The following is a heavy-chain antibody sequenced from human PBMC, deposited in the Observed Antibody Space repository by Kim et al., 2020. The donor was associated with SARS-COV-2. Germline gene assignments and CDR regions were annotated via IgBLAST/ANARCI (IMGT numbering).Heavy chain of an antibody. Sequence: PAFQGQVTISANKSISTAYLQWSSLKASDTAMYYCARRLTGKLYYGMDVWGQGTTVTVSS. CDR3: ARRLTGKLYYGMDV. J-gene: IGHJ6*02. D-gene: IGHD1-20*01. V-gene: IGHV5-51*01.